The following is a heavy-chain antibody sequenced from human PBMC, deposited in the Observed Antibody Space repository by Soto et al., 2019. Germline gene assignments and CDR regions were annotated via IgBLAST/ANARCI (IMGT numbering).Heavy chain of an antibody. CDR1: GFNFSSYS. CDR3: ARDGNSNRYYYYYGMDV. V-gene: IGHV3-21*01. J-gene: IGHJ6*02. CDR2: ISSSSSYI. D-gene: IGHD1-7*01. Sequence: EVQVVESGGGLVKPGGFLRLSCAASGFNFSSYSMNWVRQAPGKGLEWVSSISSSSSYIYYADSVKGRFTISRDNAKNSLYLQMNSLRAEDTAVYYCARDGNSNRYYYYYGMDVWGQGTTVTVSS.